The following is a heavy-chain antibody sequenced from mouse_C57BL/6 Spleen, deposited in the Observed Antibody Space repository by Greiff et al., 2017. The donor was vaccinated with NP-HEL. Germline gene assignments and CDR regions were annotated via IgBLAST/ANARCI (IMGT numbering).Heavy chain of an antibody. CDR2: IYPGSGST. Sequence: VKLQQPGAELVKPGASVKMSCKASGYTFTSYWITWVKQRPGQGLEWIGDIYPGSGSTNYNEKFKSKATLTVDTSSSTAYMQLSSLTSEDSAVYYCARQTTVVGNWYFDVWGTGTTVTVSS. CDR1: GYTFTSYW. D-gene: IGHD1-1*01. V-gene: IGHV1-55*01. CDR3: ARQTTVVGNWYFDV. J-gene: IGHJ1*03.